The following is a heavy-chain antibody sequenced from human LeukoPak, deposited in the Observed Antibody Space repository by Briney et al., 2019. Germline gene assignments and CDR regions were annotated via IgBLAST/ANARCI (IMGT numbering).Heavy chain of an antibody. V-gene: IGHV3-20*01. D-gene: IGHD2-15*01. CDR3: ARGARYCSGGSCYGDDEYYYYYYGMDV. CDR1: GFTFDDYG. CDR2: INWNGGST. Sequence: PGGSLRLSCAASGFTFDDYGMSWVRQAPGKGLEWVSGINWNGGSTGYADSVKGRFTISRDNAKNSLYLQMNSLRAEDTALYHCARGARYCSGGSCYGDDEYYYYYYGMDVWGQGTTVTVSS. J-gene: IGHJ6*02.